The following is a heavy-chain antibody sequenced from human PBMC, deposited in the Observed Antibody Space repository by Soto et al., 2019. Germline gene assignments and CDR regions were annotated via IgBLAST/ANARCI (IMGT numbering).Heavy chain of an antibody. D-gene: IGHD2-2*01. Sequence: GVSVMVFYTASGGTFSSCAISLVRQDPAQGLWWMGGIIPIFGTANYAQKFQGRVTITADKSTSTAYMELSSLRSEDTAVYYCARDPRVVPAASLLTNSFDPWGQGTRVTVAS. CDR3: ARDPRVVPAASLLTNSFDP. CDR1: GGTFSSCA. J-gene: IGHJ5*02. CDR2: IIPIFGTA. V-gene: IGHV1-69*06.